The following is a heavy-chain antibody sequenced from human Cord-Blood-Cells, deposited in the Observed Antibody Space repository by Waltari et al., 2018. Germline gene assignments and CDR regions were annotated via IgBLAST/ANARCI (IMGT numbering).Heavy chain of an antibody. CDR1: GGSFSGYY. D-gene: IGHD5-18*01. V-gene: IGHV4-34*01. CDR3: AGRGYSYGSAVDI. Sequence: QVQLQQWGAGLLKPSETLSLTCAVYGGSFSGYYWSWIRQPPGKGLEWIGEINHSGSTNATPTRKSRVTISVDTSKNLFSLKLSSVTAADTAVYYCAGRGYSYGSAVDIWGQGTMVTGSS. J-gene: IGHJ3*02. CDR2: INHSGST.